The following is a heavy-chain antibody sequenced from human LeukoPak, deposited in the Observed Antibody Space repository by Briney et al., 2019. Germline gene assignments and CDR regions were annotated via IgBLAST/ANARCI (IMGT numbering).Heavy chain of an antibody. Sequence: PSETLSLTCAVYGGSFSGYYWSWIRQPPGKGLEWIGEINHSGSTNYNPSLKSRVTISVDTSKNQFSLKLSSVTAADTAVYYCARETAAAAYFDYWGQGTLVTVSS. CDR1: GGSFSGYY. CDR2: INHSGST. V-gene: IGHV4-34*01. D-gene: IGHD6-13*01. J-gene: IGHJ4*02. CDR3: ARETAAAAYFDY.